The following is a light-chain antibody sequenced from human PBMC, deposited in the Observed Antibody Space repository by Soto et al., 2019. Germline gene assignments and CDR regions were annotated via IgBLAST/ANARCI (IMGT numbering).Light chain of an antibody. CDR2: DAY. CDR3: QQRSNWPWT. CDR1: QSVSSY. V-gene: IGKV3-11*01. J-gene: IGKJ1*01. Sequence: EIVLTQSPATLSLSPRERATLSCRASQSVSSYLAWYQQKPGQAPRLLIYDAYNRATGIPARFSGSGSGTDFTLTISSLEPEDFAVYYCQQRSNWPWTFGQGTKVEIK.